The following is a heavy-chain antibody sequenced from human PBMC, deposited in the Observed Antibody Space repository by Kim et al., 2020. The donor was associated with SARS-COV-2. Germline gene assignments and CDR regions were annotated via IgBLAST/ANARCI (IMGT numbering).Heavy chain of an antibody. J-gene: IGHJ2*01. V-gene: IGHV3-23*01. CDR1: GFTFSSFA. CDR3: AKKGIPARGQWYCDL. Sequence: GGSLRLSCAASGFTFSSFAMTWVRQAPGKGLEWVSILSDSGGATFYADSVKGRFTISRDNSKNTLYLQMNSLRAEDTAVYYCAKKGIPARGQWYCDLWGRGALVSVSS. D-gene: IGHD6-13*01. CDR2: LSDSGGAT.